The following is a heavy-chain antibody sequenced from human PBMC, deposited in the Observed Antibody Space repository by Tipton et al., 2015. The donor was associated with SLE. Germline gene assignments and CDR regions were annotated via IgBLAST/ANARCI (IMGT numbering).Heavy chain of an antibody. Sequence: TLSLTCTVSGYPISSGYYWAWIRQPPGKGLEWIASIYHSGSTFYNPSLKSRVTISVDTSKNQFSLKLTSVTAADTAVYYCARDIGYSATWYWFDPWGRGTLVTVSS. CDR2: IYHSGST. CDR3: ARDIGYSATWYWFDP. CDR1: GYPISSGYY. D-gene: IGHD5-12*01. J-gene: IGHJ5*02. V-gene: IGHV4-38-2*02.